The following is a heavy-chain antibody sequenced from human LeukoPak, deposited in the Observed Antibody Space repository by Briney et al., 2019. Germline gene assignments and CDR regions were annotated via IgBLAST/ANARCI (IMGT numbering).Heavy chain of an antibody. J-gene: IGHJ4*02. CDR3: ARGVEPLAANTLAY. D-gene: IGHD1-14*01. Sequence: GGSLRLSCAASGFTVVTNDMTWVRQAPGKGLEWVSVLYSDGNTKYADSVQGRFTISRDNPKNTLYLEMNSLSPDDTAVYYCARGVEPLAANTLAYWGQGTLVTVSS. CDR1: GFTVVTND. CDR2: LYSDGNT. V-gene: IGHV3-53*01.